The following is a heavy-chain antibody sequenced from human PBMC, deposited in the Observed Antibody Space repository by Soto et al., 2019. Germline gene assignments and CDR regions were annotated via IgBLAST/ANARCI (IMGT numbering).Heavy chain of an antibody. V-gene: IGHV4-34*01. CDR2: INHSGST. J-gene: IGHJ1*01. D-gene: IGHD4-17*01. CDR3: ARDRKRLRWPPGGYFQH. Sequence: QVQLQQWGAGLLKPSETLSLTCAVYGGSFSGYYWSWIRQPPGKGLEWIGEINHSGSTNYNPSLKSRVTISVDTSKNQFSLKLSSVTAADTAVYYCARDRKRLRWPPGGYFQHWGQGTLVTVSS. CDR1: GGSFSGYY.